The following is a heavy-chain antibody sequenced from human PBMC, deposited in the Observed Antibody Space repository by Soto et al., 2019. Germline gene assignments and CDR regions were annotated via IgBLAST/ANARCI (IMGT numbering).Heavy chain of an antibody. CDR2: IYYSGST. CDR3: ARNDYSDNWFDP. V-gene: IGHV4-59*01. D-gene: IGHD4-4*01. J-gene: IGHJ5*02. CDR1: GGSISTYY. Sequence: PSETLSLTCTVSGGSISTYYWSWIRQPPGKGLEWLGYIYYSGSTNYNPSLKSRVTISVYTSKNQFSLKLSSVTAADTAVYYCARNDYSDNWFDPWGQGTLVTVSS.